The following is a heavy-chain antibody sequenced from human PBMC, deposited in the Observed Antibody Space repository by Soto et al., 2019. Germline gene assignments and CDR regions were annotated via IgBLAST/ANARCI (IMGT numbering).Heavy chain of an antibody. CDR1: GGTFSSYT. CDR3: AREDTRPNYYYYGMDV. V-gene: IGHV1-69*08. J-gene: IGHJ6*02. Sequence: QVQLVQSGAEVKKPGSSVKVSCKASGGTFSSYTISWVRQAPGQGLEWMGRIIPILGIANYAQKFQGRVTITADKSTSXAYMELSSLRSEDTAVYYCAREDTRPNYYYYGMDVWGQGTTVTVSS. D-gene: IGHD5-18*01. CDR2: IIPILGIA.